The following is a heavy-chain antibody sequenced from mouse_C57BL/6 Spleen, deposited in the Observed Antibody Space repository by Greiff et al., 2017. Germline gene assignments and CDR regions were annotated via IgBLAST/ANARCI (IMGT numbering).Heavy chain of an antibody. CDR2: ISSGSSTI. CDR1: GFTFSDYG. CDR3: ARGYSTASWFAY. J-gene: IGHJ3*01. Sequence: EVKLMESGGGLVKPGGSLKLSCAASGFTFSDYGMHWVRQAPEKGLEWVAYISSGSSTIYYADTVKGRFTISSVNAKNTLFLLMTCLRSDDTALYYCARGYSTASWFAYWGQGTLVTVSA. V-gene: IGHV5-17*01. D-gene: IGHD2-5*01.